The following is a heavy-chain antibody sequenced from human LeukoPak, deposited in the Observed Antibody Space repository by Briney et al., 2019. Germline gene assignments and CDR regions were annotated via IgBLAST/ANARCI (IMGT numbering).Heavy chain of an antibody. CDR1: GFTFSSYW. CDR2: IKQDGSEK. D-gene: IGHD5-18*01. J-gene: IGHJ4*02. CDR3: ARVITEGGYSYGTFDY. Sequence: GGSLRLSCAASGFTFSSYWKSWVRQAPGKGLEWVANIKQDGSEKYYVDSVKGRFTISRDNAKNSLYLQMNSLRAEDTAVYYCARVITEGGYSYGTFDYWGQGTLVTVSS. V-gene: IGHV3-7*04.